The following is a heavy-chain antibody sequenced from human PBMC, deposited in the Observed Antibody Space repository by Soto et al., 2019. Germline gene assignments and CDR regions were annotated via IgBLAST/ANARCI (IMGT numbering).Heavy chain of an antibody. J-gene: IGHJ6*03. Sequence: HPGGSLRLSCAASGVPFSSYAMSWVRQAPGKGLEWVSAISGSGGSTYYADSVKGRFTISRDNSKNTLYLQMNSLRAEDTAVYYCAKARDLFCSGGSCYSGYYYYMDVWGKGTTVTVSS. CDR3: AKARDLFCSGGSCYSGYYYYMDV. CDR2: ISGSGGST. CDR1: GVPFSSYA. D-gene: IGHD2-15*01. V-gene: IGHV3-23*01.